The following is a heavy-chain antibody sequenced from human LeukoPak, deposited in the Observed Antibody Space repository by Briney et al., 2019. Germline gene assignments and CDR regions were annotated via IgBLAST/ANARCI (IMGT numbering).Heavy chain of an antibody. CDR1: GGSISSYY. J-gene: IGHJ5*02. CDR3: ARGKYYDFWSGYYRGDNNWFDP. D-gene: IGHD3-3*01. Sequence: PSETLSLTCTVSGGSISSYYWSWIRQPAGKGLEWIGRIYTSGSTNYNPSLKSRVTMSVDTSKNQFSLKLSSVTAADTAVYYCARGKYYDFWSGYYRGDNNWFDPWGQGTLVTVSS. CDR2: IYTSGST. V-gene: IGHV4-4*07.